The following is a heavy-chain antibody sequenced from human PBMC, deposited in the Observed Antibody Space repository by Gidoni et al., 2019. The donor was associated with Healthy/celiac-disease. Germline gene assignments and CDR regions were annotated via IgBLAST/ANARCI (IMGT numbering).Heavy chain of an antibody. J-gene: IGHJ4*02. V-gene: IGHV4-31*03. CDR3: ARAVKGALFPTNLDY. D-gene: IGHD3-16*01. Sequence: QVQLQESGPGLVKPSQTLSLTCTVSGGSFSRGGYYWSWIRQHPGKGLEWVGYIYYTGNTYYNPSLKSRVTISVDTSKNQFSLKLSSVTAADTAVYYCARAVKGALFPTNLDYWGQGTLVTVSS. CDR1: GGSFSRGGYY. CDR2: IYYTGNT.